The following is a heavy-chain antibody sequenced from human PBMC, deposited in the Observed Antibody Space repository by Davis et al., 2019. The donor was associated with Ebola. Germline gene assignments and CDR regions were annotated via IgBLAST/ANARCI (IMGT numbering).Heavy chain of an antibody. CDR2: MNPNSGNT. J-gene: IGHJ5*02. CDR3: ARGDIVVVPAADNWFDP. CDR1: GYTFTSYD. D-gene: IGHD2-2*01. Sequence: ASVKVSCKASGYTFTSYDINWVRQATGQGLEWMGWMNPNSGNTGYAQKFQGRVTMTRNTSITTAYMEVSSLRSEDTAVYYCARGDIVVVPAADNWFDPWGQGTLVTVSS. V-gene: IGHV1-8*01.